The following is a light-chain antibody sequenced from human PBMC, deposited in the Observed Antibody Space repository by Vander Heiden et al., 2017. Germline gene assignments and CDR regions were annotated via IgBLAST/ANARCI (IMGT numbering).Light chain of an antibody. J-gene: IGLJ2*01. V-gene: IGLV3-1*01. CDR3: QAWDSSTEVV. CDR1: KLGDKY. Sequence: SYELTQPPSVSVSPGQTASITCSGDKLGDKYACWYQQKPGQSPVLVIYQDSKRPSGIPERFSGDKDGNTATMTSSGTKAMDEADDYCQAWDSSTEVVFGGGTKLTVL. CDR2: QDS.